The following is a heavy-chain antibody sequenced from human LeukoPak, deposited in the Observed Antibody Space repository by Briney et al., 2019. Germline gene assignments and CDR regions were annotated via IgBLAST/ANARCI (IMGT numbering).Heavy chain of an antibody. CDR3: ATHCSNTRCYDS. Sequence: GGSLRLSCAASGFTFSSYGMHWVRQAPGKGLEWVANIWYDGGNKYYADSVKGRFTISRDNSKSTLYLQMNSRRAEDTAVYYCATHCSNTRCYDSWGQGTLVTVSS. CDR1: GFTFSSYG. D-gene: IGHD2-2*01. V-gene: IGHV3-33*01. CDR2: IWYDGGNK. J-gene: IGHJ4*02.